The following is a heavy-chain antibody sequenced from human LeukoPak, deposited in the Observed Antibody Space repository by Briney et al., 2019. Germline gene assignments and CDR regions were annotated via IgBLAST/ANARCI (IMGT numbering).Heavy chain of an antibody. V-gene: IGHV3-23*01. CDR3: ARDAEGSSGSIPCY. CDR1: GFTFSSYA. J-gene: IGHJ4*02. D-gene: IGHD3-22*01. CDR2: ISGSGGST. Sequence: GGSLRLSCAASGFTFSSYAMSWVRQAPGKGLEWVSAISGSGGSTYYADSVKGRFTISRDNAKNSLYLQMNSLRAEDTAVYYCARDAEGSSGSIPCYWGQGTLVTVSS.